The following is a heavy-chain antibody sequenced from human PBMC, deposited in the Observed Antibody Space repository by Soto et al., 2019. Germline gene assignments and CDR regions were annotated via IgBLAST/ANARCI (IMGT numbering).Heavy chain of an antibody. CDR1: GYTFTGYY. J-gene: IGHJ6*02. CDR3: ARAMVRGVISYYYGMDV. V-gene: IGHV1-2*02. D-gene: IGHD3-10*01. Sequence: QVQLVQSGAEVKKPGASVKVSCKASGYTFTGYYMHWVRQAPGQGLEWMGWINPNSGGTNYAQKFQGRVTMTRDTSISTAYMELSRRRSDDTAVYYCARAMVRGVISYYYGMDVWGQGTTVTVSS. CDR2: INPNSGGT.